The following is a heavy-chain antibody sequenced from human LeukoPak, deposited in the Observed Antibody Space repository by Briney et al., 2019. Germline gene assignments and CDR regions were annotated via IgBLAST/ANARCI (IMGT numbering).Heavy chain of an antibody. J-gene: IGHJ4*02. D-gene: IGHD2-15*01. CDR1: GFTFSNYG. CDR2: ISGSGGHT. CDR3: ARDQCSGGSCPGLDY. V-gene: IGHV3-23*01. Sequence: GGTLRLSCAASGFTFSNYGMSWVRQSPGKGLEWVSAISGSGGHTNYADSVKGRFTISRDNSKNTLYLQMNSLRAEDTAVYYCARDQCSGGSCPGLDYWGQGTLVTVSS.